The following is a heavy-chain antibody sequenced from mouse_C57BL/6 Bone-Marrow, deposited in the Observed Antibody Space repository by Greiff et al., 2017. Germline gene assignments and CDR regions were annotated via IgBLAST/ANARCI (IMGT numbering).Heavy chain of an antibody. Sequence: EVQLQQSVAELVRPGASVKLSCTASGFNIKNTYMHWVKQRPEQGLEWIGRIDPANGNTKYAPKFQGKATITADPSSNTAYLQLSSLTSEDTAIYYCARSAYYYGSSHRYYYAMDYWGQGTSVTVSS. D-gene: IGHD1-1*01. CDR3: ARSAYYYGSSHRYYYAMDY. CDR2: IDPANGNT. V-gene: IGHV14-3*01. J-gene: IGHJ4*01. CDR1: GFNIKNTY.